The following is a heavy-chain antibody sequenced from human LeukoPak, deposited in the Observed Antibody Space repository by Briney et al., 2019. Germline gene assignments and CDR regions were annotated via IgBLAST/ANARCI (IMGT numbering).Heavy chain of an antibody. J-gene: IGHJ4*02. Sequence: GGSLRLSCTASGFTFTSYWMGWVRQAPGKGLEGVANIEEYGNEIHYVDSVKGRFTISRDNAKNSLYLQMNSLRAEDTAVYYCARYSGSSINKYYFDYWGQGTLVTVSS. CDR3: ARYSGSSINKYYFDY. V-gene: IGHV3-7*01. CDR1: GFTFTSYW. CDR2: IEEYGNEI. D-gene: IGHD1-26*01.